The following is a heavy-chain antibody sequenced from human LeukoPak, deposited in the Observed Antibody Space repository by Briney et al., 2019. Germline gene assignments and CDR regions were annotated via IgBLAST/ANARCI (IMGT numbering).Heavy chain of an antibody. D-gene: IGHD2-15*01. Sequence: GGSLRLSCAASGFTFSSYAMSWVRQAPGQGLEWVSAISGSVGSTYYADSVKGRFTISRDNSKNTLYLQMNSLRAEDTAVYYCAKDLGYCSGGSCGDYWGQGTLVTVSS. V-gene: IGHV3-23*01. CDR1: GFTFSSYA. J-gene: IGHJ4*02. CDR3: AKDLGYCSGGSCGDY. CDR2: ISGSVGST.